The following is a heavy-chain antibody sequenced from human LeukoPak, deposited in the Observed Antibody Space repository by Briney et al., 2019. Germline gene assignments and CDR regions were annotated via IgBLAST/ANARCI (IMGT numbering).Heavy chain of an antibody. Sequence: GGSLRLSCAASGFTFSSYWMHWVRQAPGKGLEWVSGINWNGGSTGYADSVKGRFTISRDNAKNSLYLQMNSLRAEDTALYYCARGYDILTGQAFDYWGQGTLVTVSS. CDR2: INWNGGST. J-gene: IGHJ4*02. CDR1: GFTFSSYW. CDR3: ARGYDILTGQAFDY. V-gene: IGHV3-20*04. D-gene: IGHD3-9*01.